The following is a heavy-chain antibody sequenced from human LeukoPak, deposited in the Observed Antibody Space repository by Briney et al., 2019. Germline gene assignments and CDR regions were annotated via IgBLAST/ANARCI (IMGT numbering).Heavy chain of an antibody. V-gene: IGHV3-30*18. CDR3: AKVRNITPYGMDV. J-gene: IGHJ6*02. Sequence: GGTLTLSCAASGFTFSSYGLHWVRQAPGKGLEWVAVISYDGSNKYYADSVKGRFTISRDKSKNTLDLQMNSLRAEDTAVYYCAKVRNITPYGMDVWGQGTTVTVSS. CDR1: GFTFSSYG. D-gene: IGHD2/OR15-2a*01. CDR2: ISYDGSNK.